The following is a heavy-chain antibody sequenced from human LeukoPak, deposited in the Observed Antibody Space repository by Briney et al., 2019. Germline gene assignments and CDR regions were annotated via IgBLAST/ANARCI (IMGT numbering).Heavy chain of an antibody. CDR3: AREYSSSSGKALDY. D-gene: IGHD6-6*01. CDR1: GLTFSTYS. J-gene: IGHJ4*02. CDR2: ISSSSSTI. Sequence: GGSLRLSCAASGLTFSTYSMTWVRQAPGKGLEWVSYISSSSSTIYYADSVKGRFTISRDNAKNSLHLQMNTLRDEDTAVYYCAREYSSSSGKALDYWGQGTLVTVSS. V-gene: IGHV3-48*02.